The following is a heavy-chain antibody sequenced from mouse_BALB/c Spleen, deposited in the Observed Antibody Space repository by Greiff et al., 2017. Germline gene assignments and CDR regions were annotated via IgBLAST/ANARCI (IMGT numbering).Heavy chain of an antibody. V-gene: IGHV5-15*02. CDR2: ISNLAYSI. J-gene: IGHJ2*01. CDR1: GFTFSDYG. D-gene: IGHD1-1*01. Sequence: DVMLVESGGGLVQPGGSRKLSCAASGFTFSDYGMAWVRQAPGKGPEWVAFISNLAYSIYYADTVTGRFTISRENAKNTLYLEMSSLRSEDTAMYYCARYYEENYFDYWGQGTTLTVSS. CDR3: ARYYEENYFDY.